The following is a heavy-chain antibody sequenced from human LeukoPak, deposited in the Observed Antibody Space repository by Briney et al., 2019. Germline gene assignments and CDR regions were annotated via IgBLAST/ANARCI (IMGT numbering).Heavy chain of an antibody. Sequence: ASVKVSCKVSGYTLTELSMHWVRQAPGKGLEWMGGFDPEDGETIYAQKFQGRVTTTEDTSTDTAYMELSSLRSEDTAVYYCATAAPGIGGWGQGTLVTVSS. CDR1: GYTLTELS. J-gene: IGHJ4*02. V-gene: IGHV1-24*01. CDR2: FDPEDGET. CDR3: ATAAPGIGG. D-gene: IGHD1-26*01.